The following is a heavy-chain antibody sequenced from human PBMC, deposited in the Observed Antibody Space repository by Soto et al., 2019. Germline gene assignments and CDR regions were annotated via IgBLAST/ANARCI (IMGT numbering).Heavy chain of an antibody. J-gene: IGHJ6*02. CDR2: IDWDDDK. D-gene: IGHD6-19*01. CDR1: GFSLSTSGMC. V-gene: IGHV2-70*01. Sequence: GPTLVNPTQTLTLTCTFSGFSLSTSGMCVSWIRQPPGKALEWLALIDWDDDKYYSTSLKTRLTISKDTSKNQVVLTMTNMDPVDTATYYCARVLGVAGPYYYYGMYVWGQGTTVTVSS. CDR3: ARVLGVAGPYYYYGMYV.